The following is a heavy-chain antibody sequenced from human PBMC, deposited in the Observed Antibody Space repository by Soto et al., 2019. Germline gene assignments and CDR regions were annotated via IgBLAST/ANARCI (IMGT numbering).Heavy chain of an antibody. J-gene: IGHJ4*02. V-gene: IGHV3-21*01. CDR1: GITFRSYS. CDR3: ATTYCSGGYCFSSEY. D-gene: IGHD2-15*01. CDR2: ITSDSSDI. Sequence: PGGSLRLSCAASGITFRSYSMSWVRQAPGKGLEWVASITSDSSDIYYEDSVKSRFTISRDNGENSLYLQMTSLGAEDTGVYYCATTYCSGGYCFSSEYWGQGVLVTVSS.